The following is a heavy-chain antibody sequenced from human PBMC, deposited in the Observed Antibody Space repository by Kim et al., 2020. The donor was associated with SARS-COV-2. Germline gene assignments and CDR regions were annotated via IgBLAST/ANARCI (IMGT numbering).Heavy chain of an antibody. CDR1: GFTVSSNY. V-gene: IGHV3-53*01. J-gene: IGHJ4*02. CDR3: ARGGLGRFGEPFDY. CDR2: IYSGGST. D-gene: IGHD3-10*01. Sequence: GGSLRLSCAASGFTVSSNYMSWVCQAPGKGLEWVSVIYSGGSTYYADSVKGRFTISRDNAKNTVYLEMNSLRAEDTAVYYCARGGLGRFGEPFDYWGQGTLVTVSS.